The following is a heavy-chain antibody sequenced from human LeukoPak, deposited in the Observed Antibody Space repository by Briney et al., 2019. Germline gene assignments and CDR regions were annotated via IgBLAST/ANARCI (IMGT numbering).Heavy chain of an antibody. CDR3: ARSPGSSWYFFDF. D-gene: IGHD6-13*01. Sequence: SETLSLTCTVSGDSISTYYWSWIRQPAGKGLEWIGRIYASGSTNYNPSLKGRVSMSVDTSKNQFSLKLTSVTAADTAVYYCARSPGSSWYFFDFWGQGPLVTVSS. J-gene: IGHJ4*02. CDR1: GDSISTYY. V-gene: IGHV4-4*07. CDR2: IYASGST.